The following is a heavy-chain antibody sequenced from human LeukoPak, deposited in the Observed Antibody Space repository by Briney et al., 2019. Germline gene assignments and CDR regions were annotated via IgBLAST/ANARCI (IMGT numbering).Heavy chain of an antibody. CDR2: ISGSGGST. J-gene: IGHJ4*02. Sequence: GGSLRLSCAASGFTFSSYAMSWVRQAPGKGLEWVSAISGSGGSTYYADSVKGRFTISRDNSKNTLYLQMNSLRAEDTAVYYCAKGRGYYDSSGFPGLDYWGQGTLVTVSS. V-gene: IGHV3-23*01. CDR1: GFTFSSYA. D-gene: IGHD3-22*01. CDR3: AKGRGYYDSSGFPGLDY.